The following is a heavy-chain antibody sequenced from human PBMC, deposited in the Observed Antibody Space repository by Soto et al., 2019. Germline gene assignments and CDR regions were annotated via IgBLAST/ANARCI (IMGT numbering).Heavy chain of an antibody. CDR3: ARAHPYSGYDSRPPYGMDV. CDR1: GGSISSDDSY. D-gene: IGHD5-12*01. CDR2: IYYSGST. Sequence: QVQLQESGPGLVKPSQTLSLTCTVSGGSISSDDSYWSWIRQPPGQGLEWIAYIYYSGSTYYNPSLKSRVSISVDTSKNQFSLKLSSVTAADTAVYYCARAHPYSGYDSRPPYGMDVWGQGSTVTVSS. V-gene: IGHV4-30-4*01. J-gene: IGHJ6*02.